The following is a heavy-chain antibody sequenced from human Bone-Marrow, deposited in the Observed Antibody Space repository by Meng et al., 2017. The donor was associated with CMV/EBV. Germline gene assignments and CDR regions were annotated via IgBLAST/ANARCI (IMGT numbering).Heavy chain of an antibody. CDR2: INPSSGST. D-gene: IGHD4-11*01. Sequence: ASVKVSCKASGYTFTSHYMYWVRQAPGQGLEWMGIINPSSGSTSYAQKFQGRVTVTRDTSTSTVYMEMSSLRSEDTAVYYCAREPPTVTTPIIYYYGMDVWGQGTTVTVSS. CDR1: GYTFTSHY. J-gene: IGHJ6*02. V-gene: IGHV1-46*01. CDR3: AREPPTVTTPIIYYYGMDV.